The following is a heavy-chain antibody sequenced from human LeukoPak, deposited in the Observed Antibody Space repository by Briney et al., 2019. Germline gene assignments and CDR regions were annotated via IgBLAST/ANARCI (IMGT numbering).Heavy chain of an antibody. Sequence: GGSLRLSCAAPGFTFSSYSMNWVRQAPGKGLEWVSSISSSSSYIYYADSVKGRFTISRDNAKNSLYLQMNSLGLEDTGVYYCAKTPGYSSSWDLDPWGQGTLVTVSS. CDR1: GFTFSSYS. CDR2: ISSSSSYI. D-gene: IGHD6-13*01. CDR3: AKTPGYSSSWDLDP. V-gene: IGHV3-21*01. J-gene: IGHJ5*02.